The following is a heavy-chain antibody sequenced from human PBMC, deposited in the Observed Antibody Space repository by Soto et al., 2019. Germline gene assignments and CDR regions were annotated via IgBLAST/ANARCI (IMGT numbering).Heavy chain of an antibody. CDR1: GFTFSSYA. Sequence: GGSLRLSCAASGFTFSSYAISWVRQAPGKGLEWVSAISGSGGSTYYADSVKGRFTISRDNSKNTLYLQMNSLRAEDTAVYYCATVNGKPETVYSSDYWGQGTLVTRSS. CDR2: ISGSGGST. D-gene: IGHD2-8*01. J-gene: IGHJ4*02. V-gene: IGHV3-23*01. CDR3: ATVNGKPETVYSSDY.